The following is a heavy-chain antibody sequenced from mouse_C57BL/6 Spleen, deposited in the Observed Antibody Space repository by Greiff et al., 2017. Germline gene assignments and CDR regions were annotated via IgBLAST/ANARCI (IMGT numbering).Heavy chain of an antibody. Sequence: EVKLVESVAELVRPGASVKLSCTASGFNIKNTYMHWVKQRPEQGLEWIGRIDPANGNTKYAPKFQGKATITADTSSNTAYLQLSSLTSEDAAIYYCAGSDYYGSSPDGWGTGTTVTVSS. CDR1: GFNIKNTY. CDR3: AGSDYYGSSPDG. J-gene: IGHJ1*03. CDR2: IDPANGNT. D-gene: IGHD1-1*01. V-gene: IGHV14-3*01.